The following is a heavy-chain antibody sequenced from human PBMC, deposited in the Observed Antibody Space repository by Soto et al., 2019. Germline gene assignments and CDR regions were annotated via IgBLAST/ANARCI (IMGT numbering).Heavy chain of an antibody. V-gene: IGHV3-30*18. CDR1: GFTFSSYG. CDR3: AKDRVCSGGSCSYGPFDY. D-gene: IGHD2-15*01. J-gene: IGHJ4*02. CDR2: ISYDGSNK. Sequence: GGSLRLSCAASGFTFSSYGMHWVRQAPGKGLEWVAVISYDGSNKYYADSVKGRFTISRDNSKNTLYLQMNSLRAEDTAVYYCAKDRVCSGGSCSYGPFDYWGQGTLVTVSS.